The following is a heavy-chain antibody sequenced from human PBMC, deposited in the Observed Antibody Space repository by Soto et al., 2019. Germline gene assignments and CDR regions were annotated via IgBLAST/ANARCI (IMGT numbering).Heavy chain of an antibody. D-gene: IGHD2-2*01. CDR1: GGSISSSSYY. CDR3: ARSLGYCSSTSCYAGRRAVDY. J-gene: IGHJ4*02. Sequence: SQTLSLTCTVSGGSISSSSYYWGWIRQPPGKGLEWIGSIYYSGSTYYNPSLKSRVTISVDTSKNQFSLKLSSVTAADTAVYYCARSLGYCSSTSCYAGRRAVDYWGQGTLVTVSS. CDR2: IYYSGST. V-gene: IGHV4-39*01.